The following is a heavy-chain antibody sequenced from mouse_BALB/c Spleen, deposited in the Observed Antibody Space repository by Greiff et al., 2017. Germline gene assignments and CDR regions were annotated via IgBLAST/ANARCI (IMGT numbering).Heavy chain of an antibody. D-gene: IGHD2-1*01. V-gene: IGHV5-6*01. Sequence: EVMLVESGGDLVKPGGSLKLSCAASGFTFSSYGMSWVRQTPDKRLEWVATISSGGSYTYYPDSVKGRFTISRDNAKNTLYLQMSSLKSEDTAMYYCARQGNGNQAWFAYWGQGTLVTVSA. CDR2: ISSGGSYT. CDR3: ARQGNGNQAWFAY. J-gene: IGHJ3*01. CDR1: GFTFSSYG.